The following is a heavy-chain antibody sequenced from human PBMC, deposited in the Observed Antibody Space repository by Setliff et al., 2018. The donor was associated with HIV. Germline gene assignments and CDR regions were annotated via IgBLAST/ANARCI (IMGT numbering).Heavy chain of an antibody. CDR3: ARHVDGGLWNAYYYYGLDV. J-gene: IGHJ6*02. CDR2: IYYDGSA. V-gene: IGHV4-39*01. Sequence: SETLSLTCSVSGGSVSDSNVYWNWIRQSPGKGLEWIGNIYYDGSAYYNPSLKSRVTILIDTSTNQFSLKLSSVTASDTAVYYCARHVDGGLWNAYYYYGLDVLGQGTAVTVSS. D-gene: IGHD3-3*01. CDR1: GGSVSDSNVY.